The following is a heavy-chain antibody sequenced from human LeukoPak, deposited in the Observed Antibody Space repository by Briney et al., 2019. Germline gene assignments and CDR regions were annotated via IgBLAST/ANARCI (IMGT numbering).Heavy chain of an antibody. J-gene: IGHJ4*02. D-gene: IGHD3-10*01. CDR1: GFTFSSYG. CDR2: IWYDGSNK. Sequence: GRSLRLSCAASGFTFSSYGMHWVRQAPGKGLEWVAVIWYDGSNKYYADSVKGRFTISRDNSKNTLYLQMNSLRAEDTAVYYCAKDLSLQFYYGSGSFDYWGQGTLVTVSS. CDR3: AKDLSLQFYYGSGSFDY. V-gene: IGHV3-33*06.